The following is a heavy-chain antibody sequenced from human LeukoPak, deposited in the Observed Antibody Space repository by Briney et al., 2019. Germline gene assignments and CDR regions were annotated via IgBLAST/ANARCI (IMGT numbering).Heavy chain of an antibody. CDR3: AKYPYSGSHFDY. Sequence: PGGSLRLSCAASGFTFSSYAMHWVRQAPGKGLEWVAFMRFDGRNKFYADSVKGRFTISRDNSKNTLYLQMNSLSAEDTALYYCAKYPYSGSHFDYWGQGTLVTVSS. J-gene: IGHJ4*02. V-gene: IGHV3-30*02. CDR2: MRFDGRNK. D-gene: IGHD1-26*01. CDR1: GFTFSSYA.